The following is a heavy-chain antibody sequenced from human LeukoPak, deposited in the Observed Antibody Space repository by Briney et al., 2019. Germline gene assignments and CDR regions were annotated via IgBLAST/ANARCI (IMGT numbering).Heavy chain of an antibody. D-gene: IGHD2-2*01. Sequence: SQTLSLTCAISGDSVSSNSVAWNWLRQSPSKGLEWLGRTYYRSEWYNDYAVSVRSRITINPDTTRNQFSLHLNSVTPEDTAVYYCARDLYCSTYACSFDFWGQGTQVTVSS. CDR2: TYYRSEWYN. J-gene: IGHJ4*02. CDR3: ARDLYCSTYACSFDF. V-gene: IGHV6-1*01. CDR1: GDSVSSNSVA.